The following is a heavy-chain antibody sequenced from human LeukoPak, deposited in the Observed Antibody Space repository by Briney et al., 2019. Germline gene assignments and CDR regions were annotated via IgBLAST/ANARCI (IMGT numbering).Heavy chain of an antibody. CDR1: GFTFSIYW. J-gene: IGHJ4*02. Sequence: GGSLKLSCAASGFTFSIYWMHWVRQAPGKGLVWVSHINSDGSTTRYADSVKGRFTISRDSARNTLYLQMNSLRAEDTAVYYCARGVTGIFDYWGQGTLVTVSS. D-gene: IGHD1-20*01. CDR2: INSDGSTT. V-gene: IGHV3-74*01. CDR3: ARGVTGIFDY.